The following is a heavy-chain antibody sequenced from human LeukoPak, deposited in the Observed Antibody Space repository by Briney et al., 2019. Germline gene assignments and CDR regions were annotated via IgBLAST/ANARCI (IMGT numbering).Heavy chain of an antibody. D-gene: IGHD2-21*01. CDR1: DFTFSSYE. Sequence: SGGSLRLSCAASDFTFSSYEMIWVRQAPGKGLEWVSTIGTSDSATYYADSVKGRFTISRDNAKKSLYLQMNSLRVEDTGVYYCAGNGGGLGYWGQGTLVTVSS. V-gene: IGHV3-48*03. J-gene: IGHJ4*02. CDR2: IGTSDSAT. CDR3: AGNGGGLGY.